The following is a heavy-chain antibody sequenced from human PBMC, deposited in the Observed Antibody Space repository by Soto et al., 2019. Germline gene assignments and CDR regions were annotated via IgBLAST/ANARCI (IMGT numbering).Heavy chain of an antibody. CDR3: STRMIAHVDS. CDR2: ISDSPTGHT. Sequence: PAGSLRLSCAASGFRFRDYTLNWVRQAPGKGLEWVSTISDSPTGHTHYADSVRGRFTTSRDDSTNTMFLQMDSLRVEDTAVYYCSTRMIAHVDSWGQGAVVNVS. CDR1: GFRFRDYT. D-gene: IGHD2-21*01. J-gene: IGHJ4*02. V-gene: IGHV3-23*01.